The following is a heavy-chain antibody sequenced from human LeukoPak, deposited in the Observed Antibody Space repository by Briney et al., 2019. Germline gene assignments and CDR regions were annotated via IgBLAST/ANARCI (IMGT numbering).Heavy chain of an antibody. J-gene: IGHJ3*02. V-gene: IGHV4-59*08. CDR1: GGSISSYY. D-gene: IGHD3-22*01. CDR2: IYHSGST. CDR3: ARSQSGYFPDAFDI. Sequence: SETLSLTCTVSGGSISSYYWSWIRQPPGKGLEWIGSIYHSGSTYYNPSLKSRVTISVDTSKNQFSLKLSSVTAADTAVYYCARSQSGYFPDAFDIWGQGTMVTVSS.